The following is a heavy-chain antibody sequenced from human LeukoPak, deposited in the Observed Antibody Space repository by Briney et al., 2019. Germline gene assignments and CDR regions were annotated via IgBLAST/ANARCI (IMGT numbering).Heavy chain of an antibody. CDR2: INSDGSST. J-gene: IGHJ4*02. D-gene: IGHD3-3*01. V-gene: IGHV3-74*01. Sequence: GGSLRLSCAASGFTFSNYWMHWVRQSPGKGLVGVSHINSDGSSTSYADSVKGRITISRDNAKNTLYLQMNRLRSDDLAVYYCARYPITIFGVAEYYFDYWGQGTLVTVSS. CDR1: GFTFSNYW. CDR3: ARYPITIFGVAEYYFDY.